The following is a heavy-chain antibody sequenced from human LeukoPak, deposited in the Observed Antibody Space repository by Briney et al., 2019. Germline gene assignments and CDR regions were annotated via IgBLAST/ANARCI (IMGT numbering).Heavy chain of an antibody. CDR3: ARSKIDY. Sequence: GGSLRLSCAASGFTFSSYAMSWIRQAPGKGLEWVSSISGSGGSTYYVDSVKGRFTISRDNAKNSLDLQMNSLRADDTAIYYCARSKIDYWGQGTLVTVSS. J-gene: IGHJ4*02. V-gene: IGHV3-23*01. CDR1: GFTFSSYA. CDR2: ISGSGGST. D-gene: IGHD4-11*01.